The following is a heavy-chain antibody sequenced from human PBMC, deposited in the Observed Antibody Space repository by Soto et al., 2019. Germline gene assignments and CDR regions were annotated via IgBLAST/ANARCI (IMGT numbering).Heavy chain of an antibody. Sequence: QLQLQESGPGLVKPSETLSLTCTVSGGSISSSSYYWGWIRQPPGKGLEWIGSIYYSGSTYYNPSLKSRVTISVDTSKNQFSLKLSSVTAADTAVYYCARQSTSSIAAVDYWGQGTLVTVSS. CDR1: GGSISSSSYY. CDR2: IYYSGST. J-gene: IGHJ4*02. CDR3: ARQSTSSIAAVDY. D-gene: IGHD6-13*01. V-gene: IGHV4-39*01.